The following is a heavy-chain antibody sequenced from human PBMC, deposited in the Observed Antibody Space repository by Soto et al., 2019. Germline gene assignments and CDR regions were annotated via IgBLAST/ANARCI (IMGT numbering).Heavy chain of an antibody. Sequence: PSETLSLTCTVSGGSISSYYWSWIRQPPGKGLEWIGYIYYSGSTNYNPSLKSRVTISVDTSKNQFSLKLSSVTAADTAVYYCARGGDYVSIWGQGTLVTVSS. CDR2: IYYSGST. D-gene: IGHD2-21*02. CDR3: ARGGDYVSI. CDR1: GGSISSYY. J-gene: IGHJ4*02. V-gene: IGHV4-59*12.